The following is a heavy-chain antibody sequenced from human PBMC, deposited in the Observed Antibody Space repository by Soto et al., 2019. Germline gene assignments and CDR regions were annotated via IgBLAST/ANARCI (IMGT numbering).Heavy chain of an antibody. D-gene: IGHD5-18*01. V-gene: IGHV4-31*03. Sequence: LTCTVSGVSIRSGGYYWIWVRQSPRGGLECIGNIYYSCSTYYNPSLRSRLTISLDTSNNQFSLNLSSVTAADTAVYYCARDRLMATAGTASHYFGLDXWGQGTTVTVS. J-gene: IGHJ6*02. CDR2: IYYSCST. CDR1: GVSIRSGGYY. CDR3: ARDRLMATAGTASHYFGLDX.